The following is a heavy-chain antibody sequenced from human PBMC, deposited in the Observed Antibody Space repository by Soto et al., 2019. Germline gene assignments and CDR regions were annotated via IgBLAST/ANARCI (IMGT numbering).Heavy chain of an antibody. CDR1: GYTFTRYG. J-gene: IGHJ6*02. CDR2: INTYNGNT. Sequence: QVQLVQSGAEVKNPGASVKVSCKASGYTFTRYGIGWARQAPGQGLEWMGWINTYNGNTNYAQNVQDRVTLPTDTSTSTAYRELRGMRSNDTAIYYCAKVAVYVNPGRQDVWGQGTTVSVSS. D-gene: IGHD6-19*01. V-gene: IGHV1-18*01. CDR3: AKVAVYVNPGRQDV.